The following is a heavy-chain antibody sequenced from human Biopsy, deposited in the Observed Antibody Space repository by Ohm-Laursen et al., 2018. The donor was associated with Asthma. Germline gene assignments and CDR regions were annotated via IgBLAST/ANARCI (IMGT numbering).Heavy chain of an antibody. CDR2: ISYTGNT. D-gene: IGHD7-27*01. CDR1: GVSIRSYY. J-gene: IGHJ4*02. CDR3: ARHWNWGSFLDY. V-gene: IGHV4-59*04. Sequence: GTLSLTCPVSGVSIRSYYWTWIRQPPGKGLEWIGSISYTGNTDIPSLRSRVTLSVDTSKNNFSLKLTSVTAADTAVFYCARHWNWGSFLDYWGQGMLVTVSS.